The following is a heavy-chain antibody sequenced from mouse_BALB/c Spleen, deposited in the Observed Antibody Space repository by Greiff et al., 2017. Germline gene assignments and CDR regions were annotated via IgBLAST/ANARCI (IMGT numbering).Heavy chain of an antibody. CDR2: IDPETGGT. V-gene: IGHV1-15*01. CDR1: GYTFTDYE. Sequence: VQLQQSGAELVRPGASVTLSCKASGYTFTDYEMHWVKQTPVHGLEWIGAIDPETGGTAYNQKFKGKATLTADKSSSTAYMELRSLTSEDSAVYYCTRYYYGPAWFAYWGQGTLVTVSA. D-gene: IGHD1-1*01. CDR3: TRYYYGPAWFAY. J-gene: IGHJ3*01.